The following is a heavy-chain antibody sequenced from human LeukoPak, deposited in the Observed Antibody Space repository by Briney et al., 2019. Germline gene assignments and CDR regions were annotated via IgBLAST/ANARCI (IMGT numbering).Heavy chain of an antibody. CDR3: ARVANSNYYFDC. V-gene: IGHV3-48*02. Sequence: GGSLRLSCTASGFTFSSYNMNWVRQTPGKGLEWLSYISGSSGTIYYADSVKARFTISRDNAKNSLDLQMNSLRDEDTALYYCARVANSNYYFDCWGQGTLVTVSS. CDR1: GFTFSSYN. D-gene: IGHD1-7*01. J-gene: IGHJ4*02. CDR2: ISGSSGTI.